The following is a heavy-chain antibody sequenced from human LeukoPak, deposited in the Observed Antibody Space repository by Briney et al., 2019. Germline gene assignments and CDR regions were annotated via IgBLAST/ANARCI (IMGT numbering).Heavy chain of an antibody. CDR1: GFTFSSYS. Sequence: GGSLRLSCAASGFTFSSYSMNWVRQAPGKGLEWVSSISSSSSYIYYADSVKGRFTISRDNAKNSLYLQMNSLRAEDTGVYYCAREAGPYTGFDYWGQGTLVTVSS. V-gene: IGHV3-21*01. D-gene: IGHD3-16*01. J-gene: IGHJ4*02. CDR3: AREAGPYTGFDY. CDR2: ISSSSSYI.